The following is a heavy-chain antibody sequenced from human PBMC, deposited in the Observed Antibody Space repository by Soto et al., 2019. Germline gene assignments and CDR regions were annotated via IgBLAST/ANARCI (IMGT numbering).Heavy chain of an antibody. D-gene: IGHD2-8*01. V-gene: IGHV1-69*13. Sequence: SVKVSCKASGGTFSKYTISWVRQAPGQGLEWMAGIIPIFGAAKAAQKFQGRVALTADESTTTAYMELSSLKSDDTAIYYCARDGNGNSLAYWGKGTLVTVSS. J-gene: IGHJ4*02. CDR3: ARDGNGNSLAY. CDR1: GGTFSKYT. CDR2: IIPIFGAA.